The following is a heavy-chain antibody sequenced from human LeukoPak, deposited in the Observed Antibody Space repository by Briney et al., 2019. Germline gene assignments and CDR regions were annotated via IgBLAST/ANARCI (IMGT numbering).Heavy chain of an antibody. D-gene: IGHD3-22*01. Sequence: ASVKVSCKASGYTFTGYYMHWVRQAPGQGLEGMGWINPNSGGTNYAQKFQGRVTMTRDTSISTAYMELSRLRSDDTAVYYCARGVRRVVITTAFDYWGQGTLVTVSS. CDR1: GYTFTGYY. J-gene: IGHJ4*02. CDR2: INPNSGGT. CDR3: ARGVRRVVITTAFDY. V-gene: IGHV1-2*02.